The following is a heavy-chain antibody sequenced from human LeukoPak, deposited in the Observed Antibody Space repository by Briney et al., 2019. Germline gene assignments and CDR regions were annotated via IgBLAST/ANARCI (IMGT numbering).Heavy chain of an antibody. CDR3: ARDPGVVAADY. CDR2: ISWNSGSI. J-gene: IGHJ4*02. D-gene: IGHD2-15*01. V-gene: IGHV3-9*01. Sequence: GGSLRLSCAASGFTFDDYAMHWVRQAPGKGLEWVSGISWNSGSIGYADSVKGRFTISRDNAKNSLYLQMNSLRAEDTAVYYCARDPGVVAADYWGQGTLVTVSS. CDR1: GFTFDDYA.